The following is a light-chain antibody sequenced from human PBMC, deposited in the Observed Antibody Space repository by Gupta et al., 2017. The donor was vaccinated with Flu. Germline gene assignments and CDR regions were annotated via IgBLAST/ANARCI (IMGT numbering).Light chain of an antibody. Sequence: TQSPATLSVSPGERATLSCRASQSVSSDLAWYQQKPGQAPRLLIYGASTRATGIPARFSGSGSGTEFTLTISSLQSEDLAVYYCQHYNNWPPWTFGQGTKVEV. J-gene: IGKJ1*01. CDR2: GAS. CDR3: QHYNNWPPWT. V-gene: IGKV3-15*01. CDR1: QSVSSD.